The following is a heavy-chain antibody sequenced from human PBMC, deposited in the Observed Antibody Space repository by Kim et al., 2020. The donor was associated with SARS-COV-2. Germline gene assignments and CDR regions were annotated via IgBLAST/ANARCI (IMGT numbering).Heavy chain of an antibody. Sequence: SETLSLTCAVYGGSFSGYYWSWIRQPPGKGLEWIGEINHSGSTNYNPSLKSRVTISVDTSKNQFSLKLSSVTAADTAVYYCARAWGLCSSTSCNPPGYYYYYGMDVWGQGTTVTVSS. CDR1: GGSFSGYY. CDR3: ARAWGLCSSTSCNPPGYYYYYGMDV. CDR2: INHSGST. V-gene: IGHV4-34*01. J-gene: IGHJ6*02. D-gene: IGHD2-2*01.